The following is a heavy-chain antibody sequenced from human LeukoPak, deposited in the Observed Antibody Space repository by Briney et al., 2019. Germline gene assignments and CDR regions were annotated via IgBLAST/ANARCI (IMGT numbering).Heavy chain of an antibody. D-gene: IGHD2-2*01. Sequence: GGSLRLSCAASGFTFSSYAMHWVRQAPGKGLEWVAIISYDGSNKYYADSVKGRFTISRDNSKNTLYLQMNSLRAEDTAVYYCARGDCSSTSCYLREPEPDYWGQGTLVTVSS. CDR2: ISYDGSNK. J-gene: IGHJ4*02. V-gene: IGHV3-30*04. CDR3: ARGDCSSTSCYLREPEPDY. CDR1: GFTFSSYA.